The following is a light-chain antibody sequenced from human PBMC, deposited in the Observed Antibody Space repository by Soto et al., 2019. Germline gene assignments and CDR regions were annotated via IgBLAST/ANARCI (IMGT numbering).Light chain of an antibody. V-gene: IGKV4-1*01. CDR2: RAS. CDR1: QSVLHSSNNENS. J-gene: IGKJ5*01. CDR3: QQYYTGIA. Sequence: DVVMTQSPDSLAVSLGERATINCKSSQSVLHSSNNENSVAWYQQKAGQRPKLLIYRASIRESGVPDRLSGSGSGTDFTLTISSLQAEDVPVYYCQQYYTGIAFGQGTRLEIK.